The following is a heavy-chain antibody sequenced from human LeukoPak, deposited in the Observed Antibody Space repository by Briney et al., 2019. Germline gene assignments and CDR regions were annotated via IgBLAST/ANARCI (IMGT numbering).Heavy chain of an antibody. CDR3: ARESGRSSGYYYSGGDAFDI. D-gene: IGHD3-22*01. J-gene: IGHJ3*02. V-gene: IGHV4-59*01. CDR1: GGSISSYY. Sequence: PSETLCLTCTVSGGSISSYYWSWIRQPPGKGLEWIGYIYYSGSTNYNPSLKSRVTISVDTSKNQFSLKLSSVTAADTAVYYCARESGRSSGYYYSGGDAFDIWGQGTMVTVSS. CDR2: IYYSGST.